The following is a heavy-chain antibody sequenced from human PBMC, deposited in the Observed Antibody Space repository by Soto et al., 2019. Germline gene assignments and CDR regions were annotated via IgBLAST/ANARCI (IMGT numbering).Heavy chain of an antibody. V-gene: IGHV3-66*01. CDR3: ARGLRQLLYDDY. J-gene: IGHJ4*02. D-gene: IGHD6-19*01. Sequence: EVPLVESGGGLVQPGGSLRLSCAASGFTVSSNYMSWVRQAPGKGLEWVSVIYSGGSTYYADSVKGRFTISRDNSKNTLYLQMNSLRAEDTAVYYCARGLRQLLYDDYWGQGTLVTVSS. CDR1: GFTVSSNY. CDR2: IYSGGST.